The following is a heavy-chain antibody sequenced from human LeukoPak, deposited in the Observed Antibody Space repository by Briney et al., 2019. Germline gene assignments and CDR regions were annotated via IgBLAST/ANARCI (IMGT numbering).Heavy chain of an antibody. Sequence: GGSLRLSCAASGFTFDDYAMHWVRQAPGKGLEWVSGISWNSGSIGYADSVKGRFTISRDNAKNSLYLQMNSLRAEDTALYYCAKDISSGLRETFDYWGQGTLVTVSS. CDR3: AKDISSGLRETFDY. J-gene: IGHJ4*02. CDR2: ISWNSGSI. V-gene: IGHV3-9*01. CDR1: GFTFDDYA. D-gene: IGHD6-19*01.